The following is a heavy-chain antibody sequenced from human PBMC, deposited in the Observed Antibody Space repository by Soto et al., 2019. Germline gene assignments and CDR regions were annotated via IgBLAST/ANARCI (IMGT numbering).Heavy chain of an antibody. V-gene: IGHV1-8*01. D-gene: IGHD5-18*01. CDR2: MNPNSGNT. CDR3: ARGPVGGGYSYGYLTC. CDR1: GYTFTSYD. J-gene: IGHJ4*02. Sequence: QVQLVQSGAEVKKPGASVKVSCKASGYTFTSYDINWVRQATGQGLEWMGWMNPNSGNTGYAQKFQGRVTMTRNTXIXXAYRELSSLRSEDTAVYYCARGPVGGGYSYGYLTCWGQGTLVTVSS.